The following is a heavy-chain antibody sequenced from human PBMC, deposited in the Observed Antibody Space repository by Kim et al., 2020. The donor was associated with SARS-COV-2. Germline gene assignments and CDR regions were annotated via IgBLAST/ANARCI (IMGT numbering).Heavy chain of an antibody. CDR2: IWYDGSNK. D-gene: IGHD6-13*01. CDR1: GFTFSSYG. Sequence: GGSLRLSCAASGFTFSSYGMHWVRQAPGKGLEWVAVIWYDGSNKYYADSVKGRFTISRDNSKNTLYLQMNSLRAEDTAVYYCARESAASRYFDLWGRGTLVTVSS. V-gene: IGHV3-33*01. CDR3: ARESAASRYFDL. J-gene: IGHJ2*01.